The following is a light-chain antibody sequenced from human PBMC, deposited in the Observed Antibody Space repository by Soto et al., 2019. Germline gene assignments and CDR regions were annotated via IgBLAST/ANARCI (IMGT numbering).Light chain of an antibody. J-gene: IGLJ1*01. CDR3: SSYTTSTTVV. Sequence: QSVLTQPASVFGSPGQSITFSCTVTSSDVGGYNFVSWYQQHPGKAPKLMIYEVSSRPSGVSNRFSGSKSGNTASLTISGLQPEDEADYYCSSYTTSTTVVFGTGTKV. CDR2: EVS. V-gene: IGLV2-14*03. CDR1: SSDVGGYNF.